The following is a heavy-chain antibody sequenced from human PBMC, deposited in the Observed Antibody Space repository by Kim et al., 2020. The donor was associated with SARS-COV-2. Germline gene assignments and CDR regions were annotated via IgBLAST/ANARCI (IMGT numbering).Heavy chain of an antibody. CDR1: GFTFDDFA. CDR2: ISWNSGII. J-gene: IGHJ6*01. V-gene: IGHV3-9*01. D-gene: IGHD3-10*01. Sequence: GGSLRLSCAASGFTFDDFAMHWVRQAPGKGLEWVSGISWNSGIIVYADSVKGRFTISRDNAKNSLYLQMNSLRAEDKALYYCAKDIKTGEFYYYYGMDV. CDR3: AKDIKTGEFYYYYGMDV.